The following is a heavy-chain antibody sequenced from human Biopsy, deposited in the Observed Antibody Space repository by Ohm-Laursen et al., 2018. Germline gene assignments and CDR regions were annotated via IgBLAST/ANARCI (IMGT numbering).Heavy chain of an antibody. CDR3: TRGGYYYDSLAYYYWFDP. Sequence: SVKAFCHVSGYTFTSYHAHCARQPPGDGLEWMGWINVMTGDTNYAQKFQGRVTMNWDKSISTVYVDLSCLRSDDTAVYYCTRGGYYYDSLAYYYWFDPWGQGTLVTVSS. CDR1: GYTFTSYH. V-gene: IGHV1-2*02. D-gene: IGHD3-22*01. J-gene: IGHJ5*02. CDR2: INVMTGDT.